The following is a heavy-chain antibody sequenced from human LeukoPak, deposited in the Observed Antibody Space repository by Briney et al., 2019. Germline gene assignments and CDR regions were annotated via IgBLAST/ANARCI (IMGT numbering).Heavy chain of an antibody. Sequence: GGSLRLSCVVSGFTLSSDWMSWIRQAPGKGLEWVSYISSSSNNIYYADSVKGRFTISRDNAKNSLYLQMNSLRAEDTAVYYCARSQWNPGKTTQTTWGQGTLVTVSS. V-gene: IGHV3-48*04. CDR3: ARSQWNPGKTTQTT. J-gene: IGHJ5*02. CDR1: GFTLSSDW. CDR2: ISSSSNNI. D-gene: IGHD1-1*01.